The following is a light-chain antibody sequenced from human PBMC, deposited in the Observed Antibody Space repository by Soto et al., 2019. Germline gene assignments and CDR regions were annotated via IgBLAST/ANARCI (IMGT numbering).Light chain of an antibody. V-gene: IGKV1-5*03. CDR1: QTISSW. CDR2: KAS. CDR3: QHYNSYSEA. Sequence: DIQMTQSPSTLSGSVGDRVTITCRASQTISSWLAWYQQKPGKAPKLLIYKASTLNSGVPSRFSGSGSGTEFTLTISSQQPDDFATYYCQHYNSYSEAFGQGTKVELK. J-gene: IGKJ1*01.